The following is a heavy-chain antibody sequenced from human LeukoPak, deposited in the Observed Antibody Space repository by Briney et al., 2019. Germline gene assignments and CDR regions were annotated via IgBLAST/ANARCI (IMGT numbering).Heavy chain of an antibody. Sequence: GGSLRLSCAAFGFTFTSHWMHWVRQTPGKGLVWVAGIKNDGNDTAYADSVKGRFTISRDNAKNTLYLQMDSLRAEDTAVYYCARDMNPTVFDFWGQGTLVTVSS. CDR1: GFTFTSHW. D-gene: IGHD3-16*01. CDR2: IKNDGNDT. J-gene: IGHJ4*02. CDR3: ARDMNPTVFDF. V-gene: IGHV3-74*01.